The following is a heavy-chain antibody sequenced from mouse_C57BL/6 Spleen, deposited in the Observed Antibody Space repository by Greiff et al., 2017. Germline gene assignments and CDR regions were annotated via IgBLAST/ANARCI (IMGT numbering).Heavy chain of an antibody. CDR1: GYTFTDYN. J-gene: IGHJ3*01. Sequence: EVQLQQSGPELVKPGASVKMSCKASGYTFTDYNMHWVKQSHGKSLEWSGYINPNNGGTSYNQKFKGKATLTVNKSSSTAYMELRSLTSEDSAVYYCALYYDYDGFAYWGQGTLVTVSA. D-gene: IGHD2-4*01. CDR3: ALYYDYDGFAY. CDR2: INPNNGGT. V-gene: IGHV1-22*01.